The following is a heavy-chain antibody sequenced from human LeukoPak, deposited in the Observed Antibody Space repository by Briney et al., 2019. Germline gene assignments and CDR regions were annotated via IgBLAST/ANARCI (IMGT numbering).Heavy chain of an antibody. D-gene: IGHD1-26*01. CDR2: IFYSGTTY. V-gene: IGHV4-39*01. CDR3: ATHIWGGATDY. Sequence: SETLSLTCTVSGGSIAGSSYYWALIRQPPGKGLEWIGSIFYSGTTYYYNPSLKSRVTISVDTSKNQFSLKLSSVTAADTAVYYCATHIWGGATDYWGQGTLVTVSS. J-gene: IGHJ4*02. CDR1: GGSIAGSSYY.